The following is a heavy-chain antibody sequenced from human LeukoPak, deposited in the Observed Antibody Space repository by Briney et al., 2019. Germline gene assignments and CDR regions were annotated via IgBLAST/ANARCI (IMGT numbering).Heavy chain of an antibody. D-gene: IGHD1-14*01. CDR2: IKQDGSEK. J-gene: IGHJ4*02. CDR1: GFTFSSYW. V-gene: IGHV3-7*01. CDR3: ARDDPLRTFDY. Sequence: GGSLRLSCAASGFTFSSYWMSWVRQAPGKGLEWVANIKQDGSEKYYVDSVKGQFTISRDNAKNSLYLQMNSLRAEDTAVYYCARDDPLRTFDYWGQGTLVTVSS.